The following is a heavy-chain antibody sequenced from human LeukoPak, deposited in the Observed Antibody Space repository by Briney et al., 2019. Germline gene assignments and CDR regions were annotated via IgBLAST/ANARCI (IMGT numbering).Heavy chain of an antibody. CDR2: ISAYNGNT. J-gene: IGHJ6*02. Sequence: ASVKVSCKASGYTFTTYGISWVRQAPGQGLEWMGWISAYNGNTNYAQKLQGRVTMTTDTSTSTAYMELRSLRSDDTAVYCCARAMVVRGPDHYGMDVWGQGTTVTVSS. D-gene: IGHD3-10*01. CDR1: GYTFTTYG. CDR3: ARAMVVRGPDHYGMDV. V-gene: IGHV1-18*01.